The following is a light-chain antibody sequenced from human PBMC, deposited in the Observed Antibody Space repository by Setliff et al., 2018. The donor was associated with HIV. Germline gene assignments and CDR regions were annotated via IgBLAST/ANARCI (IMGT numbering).Light chain of an antibody. CDR1: NSDIGSHDY. CDR2: SVT. V-gene: IGLV2-14*03. CDR3: ASHRDTNTLEV. J-gene: IGLJ1*01. Sequence: QSALTQPASVSGSPGQSITISCSGTNSDIGSHDYVSWYQQHPGKAPKLIIFSVTYRPSGVSDRFSGSKSGSTASLTISGLQPEDEADYYCASHRDTNTLEVFGTGTKVTVL.